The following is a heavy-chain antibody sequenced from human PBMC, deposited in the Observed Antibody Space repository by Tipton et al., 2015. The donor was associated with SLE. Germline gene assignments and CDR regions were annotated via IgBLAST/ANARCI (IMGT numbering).Heavy chain of an antibody. J-gene: IGHJ4*02. CDR2: IHSSGST. CDR1: DGAITRGSYY. D-gene: IGHD5-18*01. V-gene: IGHV4-61*03. Sequence: TLSLTCTVSDGAITRGSYYWSWIRQPPGRGLEWIGYIHSSGSTNYNSSLKSRVTMSIDTSKKHFSLQVRSVTAADTAVYYCATSLTATYDYWGQGVLVTVSS. CDR3: ATSLTATYDY.